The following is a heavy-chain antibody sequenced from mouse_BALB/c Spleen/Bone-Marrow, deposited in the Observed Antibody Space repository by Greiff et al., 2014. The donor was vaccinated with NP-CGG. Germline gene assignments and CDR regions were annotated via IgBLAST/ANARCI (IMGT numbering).Heavy chain of an antibody. J-gene: IGHJ4*01. CDR2: IYPGTGSI. CDR3: TRSGYVMDY. V-gene: IGHV1S22*01. D-gene: IGHD3-1*01. Sequence: LQQSGSELVRPGASVKLSCKASGYTFTSYWMHWVKQRPGQGLEWLGNIYPGTGSINYDEKFKSKATLTVDTSSSTAYMQPSSLTSEDSAVYYCTRSGYVMDYWGQGTSVTVSS. CDR1: GYTFTSYW.